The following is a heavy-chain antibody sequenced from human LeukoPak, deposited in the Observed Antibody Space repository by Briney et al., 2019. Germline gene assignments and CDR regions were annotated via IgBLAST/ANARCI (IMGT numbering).Heavy chain of an antibody. V-gene: IGHV3-53*01. Sequence: GGSLTLSCAASGLSVSSTFMSWVRQTPGKGLEWVSSVFGGGGTRYADSVMGRFTISRDNSKSTLYLQMNSLRAEDTAVYYCARTYTNNAGYYLYWGQGTLVPVSS. CDR3: ARTYTNNAGYYLY. J-gene: IGHJ4*02. CDR2: VFGGGGT. D-gene: IGHD3-22*01. CDR1: GLSVSSTF.